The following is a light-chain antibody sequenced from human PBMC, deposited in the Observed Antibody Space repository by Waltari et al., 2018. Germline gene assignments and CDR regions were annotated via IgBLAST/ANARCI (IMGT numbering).Light chain of an antibody. J-gene: IGKJ4*01. CDR2: WAS. V-gene: IGKV4-1*01. CDR3: QQYYGSPLT. Sequence: DIVMTQSPDSLAVSLGERATINGNSSQTFLYSSNNKNYLAWFQQKTGQPPKLLIYWASTRESGVPDRFNGSGSGTDFTLTINSLQAEDVAVYYCQQYYGSPLTFGGGTKVEIK. CDR1: QTFLYSSNNKNY.